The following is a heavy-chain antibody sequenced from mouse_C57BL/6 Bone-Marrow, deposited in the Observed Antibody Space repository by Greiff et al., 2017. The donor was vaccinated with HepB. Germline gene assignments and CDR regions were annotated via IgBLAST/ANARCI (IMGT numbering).Heavy chain of an antibody. J-gene: IGHJ4*01. V-gene: IGHV5-12*01. CDR2: ISNGGGST. CDR1: GFTFSDYY. D-gene: IGHD2-1*01. Sequence: EVMLVESGGGLVKPGGSLKLSCAASGFTFSDYYMYWVRQTPEKRLEWVAYISNGGGSTYYPDTVKGRFTISRDNAKNTLYLQMSRLKSEDTAMYYCARQEGNYEDAMDYWGQGTSVTVSS. CDR3: ARQEGNYEDAMDY.